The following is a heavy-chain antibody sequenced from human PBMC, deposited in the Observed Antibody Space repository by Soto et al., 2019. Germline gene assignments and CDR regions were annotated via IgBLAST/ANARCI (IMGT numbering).Heavy chain of an antibody. CDR2: IKQDGSEK. V-gene: IGHV3-7*01. CDR3: ARRAHLRYCSGGSCYYIDY. CDR1: GFTFSSYW. J-gene: IGHJ4*02. Sequence: GGSLRLSCAASGFTFSSYWMSWVRQAPGKGLEWVANIKQDGSEKYYVDSVKGRFTISRDNAKNSLYLQMNSLRAEDTAVYYCARRAHLRYCSGGSCYYIDYWGQGTLVTVSS. D-gene: IGHD2-15*01.